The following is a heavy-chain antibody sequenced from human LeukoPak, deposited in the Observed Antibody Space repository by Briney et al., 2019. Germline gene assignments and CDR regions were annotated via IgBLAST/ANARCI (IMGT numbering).Heavy chain of an antibody. V-gene: IGHV1-69*13. D-gene: IGHD2-8*01. CDR2: IIPIFGTA. CDR3: AREGVSVYFDY. CDR1: GGTFSSYA. J-gene: IGHJ4*02. Sequence: SVNVSCKASGGTFSSYAISWVRRAPGQGLEWMGGIIPIFGTANYAQKFQGRVTITADESTSTAYMELSSLRSEDTAVYYCAREGVSVYFDYWGQGTLVTVSS.